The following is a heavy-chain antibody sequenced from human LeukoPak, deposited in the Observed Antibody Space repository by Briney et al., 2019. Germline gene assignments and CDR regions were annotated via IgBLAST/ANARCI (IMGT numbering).Heavy chain of an antibody. D-gene: IGHD3-3*01. CDR2: IYYSGST. CDR3: ARATVADFWSGYRPRANFDY. Sequence: SETLSLTCTVSGGSISSSSYYWGWIRQPPGKGLEWIGSIYYSGSTYYNPSLKSRVTISVDTSKNQFSLKLSSVTAADTAVYYCARATVADFWSGYRPRANFDYWGQGTLVTVSS. J-gene: IGHJ4*02. CDR1: GGSISSSSYY. V-gene: IGHV4-39*07.